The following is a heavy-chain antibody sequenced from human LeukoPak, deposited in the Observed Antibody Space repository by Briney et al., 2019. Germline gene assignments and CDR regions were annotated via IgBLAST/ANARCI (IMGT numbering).Heavy chain of an antibody. CDR3: ARDHSSWLRFGTLYWYFDL. CDR2: IIPIFGTA. CDR1: GGTFSSSA. D-gene: IGHD5-12*01. J-gene: IGHJ2*01. Sequence: SVKVSCKASGGTFSSSAISWVRQAPGQGLEWRGRIIPIFGTANYAQKFQGRVTITTDESTSTAYMELSSLRSEDTAVYYCARDHSSWLRFGTLYWYFDLWGRGTVVTVSS. V-gene: IGHV1-69*05.